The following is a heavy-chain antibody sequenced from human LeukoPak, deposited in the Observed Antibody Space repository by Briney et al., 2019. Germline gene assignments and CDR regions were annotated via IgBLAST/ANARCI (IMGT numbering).Heavy chain of an antibody. CDR3: AKVGPAYAIEDYFDY. CDR2: ISGSGGST. V-gene: IGHV3-23*01. Sequence: GGSLRLSCAASGFTFSSYWMHWVRQAPGKGLEWVSAISGSGGSTHYADSVKGRFTISRDNSKNTLYLQMNSLRAEDTAVYYCAKVGPAYAIEDYFDYWGQGTLVTVSS. J-gene: IGHJ4*02. CDR1: GFTFSSYW. D-gene: IGHD2-8*01.